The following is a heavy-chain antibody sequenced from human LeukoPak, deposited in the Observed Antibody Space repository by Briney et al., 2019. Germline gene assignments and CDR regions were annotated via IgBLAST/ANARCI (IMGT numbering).Heavy chain of an antibody. CDR2: IYSGGST. D-gene: IGHD2-2*01. V-gene: IGHV3-53*01. CDR3: ARGLGYCTSTTCLLPFDY. CDR1: GFSFSNSW. Sequence: GGSLRLSCAASGFSFSNSWMHWVRQAPGKGLECVSVIYSGGSTYYADSVKGRFTVSRDNSKNTLYLQMNSLRAEDTAMYYCARGLGYCTSTTCLLPFDYWGQGTLVTVSS. J-gene: IGHJ4*02.